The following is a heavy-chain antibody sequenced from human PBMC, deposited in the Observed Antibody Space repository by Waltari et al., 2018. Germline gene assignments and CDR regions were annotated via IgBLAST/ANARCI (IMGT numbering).Heavy chain of an antibody. V-gene: IGHV4-31*03. CDR3: ARTRDYGDYALPVDAFDI. J-gene: IGHJ3*02. CDR1: GCSISSRGYY. D-gene: IGHD4-17*01. CDR2: IYYSGST. Sequence: QVQLQESGPGLVKPSQTLSLTCTVSGCSISSRGYYWSWIRQHPGKGLEWIGYIYYSGSTYYNPSLKSRVTISVDTSKNQFSLKLSSVTAADTAVYYCARTRDYGDYALPVDAFDIWGQGTMVTVSS.